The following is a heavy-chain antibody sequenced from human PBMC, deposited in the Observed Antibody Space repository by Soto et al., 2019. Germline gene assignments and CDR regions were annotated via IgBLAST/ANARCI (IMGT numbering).Heavy chain of an antibody. Sequence: DVQLVESGGGLVKPGGSLRLSCAASVFTFSSYSMNWVRQAPGKGLEWVSSISSSSSYIYYADSVKGRFTISRDNAKNSLYLQVNSLRAEDTAVYYCAREGIAAALDYWGQGTLVTVSS. V-gene: IGHV3-21*01. CDR2: ISSSSSYI. CDR3: AREGIAAALDY. J-gene: IGHJ4*02. D-gene: IGHD6-13*01. CDR1: VFTFSSYS.